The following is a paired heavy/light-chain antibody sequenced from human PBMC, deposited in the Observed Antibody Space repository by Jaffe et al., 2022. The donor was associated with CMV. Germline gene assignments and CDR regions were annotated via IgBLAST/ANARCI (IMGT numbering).Heavy chain of an antibody. CDR2: ISWNSGDI. Sequence: EVQLVESGGDLVPPGRSLTLSCTASGFTFDDYALHWVRQAPGKGLEWVSGISWNSGDIDYADSVKGRFTISRDNGKNSLYLQMNSLTIEDTALYFCVKDRRERPFLVVLGGMDVWGQGTTVTVSS. CDR1: GFTFDDYA. CDR3: VKDRRERPFLVVLGGMDV. D-gene: IGHD3-22*01. J-gene: IGHJ6*02. V-gene: IGHV3-9*01.
Light chain of an antibody. V-gene: IGKV3-20*01. J-gene: IGKJ4*01. CDR3: QQYGLSPVT. CDR1: VAVSSSY. CDR2: GTS. Sequence: EIVLTQSPGTLPLSPGDRATLSCRASVAVSSSYIAWYQQKPGQAPRLLIYGTSNRATGIADRFSGSGSGTDFTLTISRLEPGDFAVYYCQQYGLSPVTFGRGTKVEIK.